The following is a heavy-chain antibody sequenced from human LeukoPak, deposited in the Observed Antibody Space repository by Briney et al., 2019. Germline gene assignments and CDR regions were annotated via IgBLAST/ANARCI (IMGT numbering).Heavy chain of an antibody. J-gene: IGHJ6*03. CDR2: IYYSGST. V-gene: IGHV4-59*01. CDR3: ARGSSSWYYYYMDV. D-gene: IGHD6-13*01. Sequence: PSQTLSLTCTVSGGSISSYYWSWIRQPPGKGLEWIGYIYYSGSTNYNPSLKSRVTISVDTSKNQFSLKLSSVTAADTAVYYCARGSSSWYYYYMDVWGKGTTVTISS. CDR1: GGSISSYY.